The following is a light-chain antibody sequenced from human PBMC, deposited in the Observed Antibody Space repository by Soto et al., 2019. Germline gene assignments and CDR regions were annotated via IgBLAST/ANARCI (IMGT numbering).Light chain of an antibody. CDR2: AAS. J-gene: IGKJ1*01. CDR3: QQSYSTPPWK. Sequence: DIQLTQSPSFLSASVGYRVTITCRASQGINSHLASYQQGPGKAPKLLIYAASNLQSGVPSRFSGSGSGTDFTLTISSLQPEDFATYFCQQSYSTPPWKCGQGNKGDIK. V-gene: IGKV1-39*01. CDR1: QGINSH.